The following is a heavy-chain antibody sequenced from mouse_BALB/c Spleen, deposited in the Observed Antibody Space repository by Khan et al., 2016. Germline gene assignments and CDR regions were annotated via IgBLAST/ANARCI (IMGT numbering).Heavy chain of an antibody. CDR1: GFDFSRYW. CDR2: INPDSSTI. V-gene: IGHV4-1*02. D-gene: IGHD4-1*01. J-gene: IGHJ3*01. CDR3: ASNWDRGFAY. Sequence: EVKLLESGGGLVQPGGSLKLSCAASGFDFSRYWMSWVRQAPGKGLEWIGEINPDSSTINYTPSLKDKFIISRDNAKNMLYLQMSKVRSEDTALYYCASNWDRGFAYWGQGTLVTVSA.